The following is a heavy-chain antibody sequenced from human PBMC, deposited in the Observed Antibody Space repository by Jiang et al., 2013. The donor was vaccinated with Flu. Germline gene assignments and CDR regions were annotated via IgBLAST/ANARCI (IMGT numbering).Heavy chain of an antibody. V-gene: IGHV4-59*08. D-gene: IGHD2-15*01. J-gene: IGHJ5*02. CDR3: ARHGAFCRGGSCYFWGFDP. CDR2: IYYSGST. CDR1: GGSISNYY. Sequence: LSLICTVSGGSISNYYWSWIRQPPGKGLEWIGYIYYSGSTNYNPSLKSRVTISVDTSKNQFSLKLSSVTAADTAVYYCARHGAFCRGGSCYFWGFDPWGQGTLVSVFS.